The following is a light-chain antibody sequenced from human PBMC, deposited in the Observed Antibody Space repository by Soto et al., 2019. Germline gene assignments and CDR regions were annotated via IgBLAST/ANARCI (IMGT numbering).Light chain of an antibody. CDR3: SSYTSSSTLV. CDR2: EVS. Sequence: QSALTQPASVSGSPGQSITISCTGSSSDVGAYNYVSWYQQHPGKAPKLMIYEVSNRPSGISNRFSGSKSGNTASLTLSGLQAEDEADYYCSSYTSSSTLVFGGGTQLTVL. V-gene: IGLV2-14*01. J-gene: IGLJ2*01. CDR1: SSDVGAYNY.